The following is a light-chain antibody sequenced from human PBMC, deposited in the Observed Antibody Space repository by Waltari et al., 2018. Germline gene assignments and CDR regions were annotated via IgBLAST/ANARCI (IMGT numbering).Light chain of an antibody. CDR1: ALPKKY. V-gene: IGLV3-25*03. CDR2: KDS. J-gene: IGLJ3*02. CDR3: QSADSSGTSWV. Sequence: SHELTQPPSVSVSPGQTARITCPGDALPKKYAYWYQQKPGQAPVLVIYKDSERPSGLPERFSGSSSGTTVTLTISGVQAEDEADYYCQSADSSGTSWVFGGGTKLTVL.